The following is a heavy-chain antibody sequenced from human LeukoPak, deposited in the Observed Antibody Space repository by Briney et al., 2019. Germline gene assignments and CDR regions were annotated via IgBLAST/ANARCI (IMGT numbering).Heavy chain of an antibody. J-gene: IGHJ4*02. V-gene: IGHV4-59*01. Sequence: PSETLSLTCTVSGGSISSYYWSWIRQPPGKGLEWIGYIYYSGSTNYNPSLKSRVTISVDTSKNQFSLKLRSVTAADTAVYYCTRGGGYYYGSGSPPPIDYWGQGTLVTVSS. CDR3: TRGGGYYYGSGSPPPIDY. D-gene: IGHD3-10*01. CDR1: GGSISSYY. CDR2: IYYSGST.